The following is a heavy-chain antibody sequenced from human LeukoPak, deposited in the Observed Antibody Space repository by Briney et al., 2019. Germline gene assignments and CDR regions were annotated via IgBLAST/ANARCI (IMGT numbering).Heavy chain of an antibody. Sequence: GASVTVSFKSSVYTFTKYGISWVGQAPGQGREGMGWISAYNGNTNYAQKLQGRVTMTTDTSTSTAYMELRSLISDDTAVYYCGRGPYCSGGTCYSQYFDYWGQGTLVTVSS. CDR3: GRGPYCSGGTCYSQYFDY. CDR2: ISAYNGNT. J-gene: IGHJ4*02. V-gene: IGHV1-18*01. D-gene: IGHD2-15*01. CDR1: VYTFTKYG.